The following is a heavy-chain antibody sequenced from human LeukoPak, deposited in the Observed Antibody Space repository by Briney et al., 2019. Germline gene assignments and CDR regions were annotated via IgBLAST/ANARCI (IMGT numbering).Heavy chain of an antibody. CDR2: IYYSGST. CDR3: ARLRAGYCSSTSYSFTRDYYYMDV. J-gene: IGHJ6*03. V-gene: IGHV4-59*12. D-gene: IGHD2-2*01. Sequence: SETLSLTCTVSGGSISSYYWSWIRQPPGKGLEWIGYIYYSGSTNYNPSLKSRVTISVDTSKNQFSLKLSSVTAADTAVYYCARLRAGYCSSTSYSFTRDYYYMDVWGKGTTVTVSS. CDR1: GGSISSYY.